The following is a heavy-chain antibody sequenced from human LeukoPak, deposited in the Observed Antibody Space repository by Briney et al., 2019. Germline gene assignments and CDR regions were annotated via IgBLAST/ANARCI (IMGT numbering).Heavy chain of an antibody. CDR3: ARDNSVGDYAWWFDP. D-gene: IGHD1-26*01. J-gene: IGHJ5*02. CDR2: ITPSGGST. V-gene: IGHV1-46*01. Sequence: ASVKVSCKASGYTFTGYYMVWVRQAPGQGLEWLGLITPSGGSTWYAQKFQGRVTMTRDMSTSTDYMELSSLRSEDTAVYYCARDNSVGDYAWWFDPWGQGTLVTVSS. CDR1: GYTFTGYY.